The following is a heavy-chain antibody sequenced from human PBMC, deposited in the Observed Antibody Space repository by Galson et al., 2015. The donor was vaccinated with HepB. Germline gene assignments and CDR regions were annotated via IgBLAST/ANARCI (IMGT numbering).Heavy chain of an antibody. CDR3: TRAGSNTLFYFQH. Sequence: SVKVSCKASGYIFTYYGVHWVRQAPGQRLEWMGWINAANGDTNYSQKFQGRVTITRGTSATTAYMELSSLRSEDTAVYYCTRAGSNTLFYFQHWGQGTLVTVSS. J-gene: IGHJ1*01. V-gene: IGHV1-3*01. D-gene: IGHD1-14*01. CDR1: GYIFTYYG. CDR2: INAANGDT.